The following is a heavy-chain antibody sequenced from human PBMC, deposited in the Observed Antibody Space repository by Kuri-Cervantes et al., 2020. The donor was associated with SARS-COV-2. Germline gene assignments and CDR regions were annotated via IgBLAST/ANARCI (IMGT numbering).Heavy chain of an antibody. CDR1: GYSISSGYY. D-gene: IGHD5-18*01. Sequence: SETLSLTCAVSGYSISSGYYWGWIRQPPGKGLEWIGYIYYSGSAYYNPSLKSRVTISVDTSKNQFSLKLSSVTAADTAVYYCASYPLWLRGFDYWGQGTLVTVSS. J-gene: IGHJ4*02. V-gene: IGHV4-38-2*01. CDR2: IYYSGSA. CDR3: ASYPLWLRGFDY.